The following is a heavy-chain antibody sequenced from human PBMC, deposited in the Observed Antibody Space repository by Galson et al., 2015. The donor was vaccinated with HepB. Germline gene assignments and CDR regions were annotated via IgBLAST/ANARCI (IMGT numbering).Heavy chain of an antibody. V-gene: IGHV2-70*04. CDR1: GFSLSTSGMR. Sequence: PALVKPTQTLTLTCTFSGFSLSTSGMRVSWIRQPPGKALEWLARIDWDDDKFYSTSLKTRLTISKDTSKNQVVLTMTNMDPVDTATYYCARSLHHYYDSSGYYLDDFDYWGQGTLVTVSS. CDR2: IDWDDDK. CDR3: ARSLHHYYDSSGYYLDDFDY. J-gene: IGHJ4*02. D-gene: IGHD3-22*01.